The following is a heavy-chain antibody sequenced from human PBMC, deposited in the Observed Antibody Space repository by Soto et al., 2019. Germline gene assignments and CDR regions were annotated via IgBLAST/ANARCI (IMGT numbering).Heavy chain of an antibody. Sequence: EVQLVESGGGLVKPGGSLRLSCAASGFTFSSYSMNWVRQAPGKGLEWVSSISSSSSYIYYADSVKGRFTISRDNAKNSLYLQMNSLRAEDTAVYYCARDDCSGGSCRSYPDYWGQGTLVTVSS. CDR3: ARDDCSGGSCRSYPDY. V-gene: IGHV3-21*01. CDR2: ISSSSSYI. J-gene: IGHJ4*02. D-gene: IGHD2-15*01. CDR1: GFTFSSYS.